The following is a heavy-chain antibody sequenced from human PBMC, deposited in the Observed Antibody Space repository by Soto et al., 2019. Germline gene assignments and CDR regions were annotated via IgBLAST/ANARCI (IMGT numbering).Heavy chain of an antibody. J-gene: IGHJ4*02. V-gene: IGHV3-48*01. CDR2: ISTSSSTI. D-gene: IGHD1-26*01. CDR3: ATDNVGGSYYRPTYYFDF. CDR1: GFTFSSYS. Sequence: GGSLRLSCAASGFTFSSYSMNWVRQAPGKGLEWVSYISTSSSTIYYADSVKGRFTISRDNAKNSLYLQMTSLRAEDTAVYNCATDNVGGSYYRPTYYFDFWGQGTLVTVSS.